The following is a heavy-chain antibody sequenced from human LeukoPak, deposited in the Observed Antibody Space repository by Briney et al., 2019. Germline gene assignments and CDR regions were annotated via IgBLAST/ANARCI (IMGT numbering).Heavy chain of an antibody. J-gene: IGHJ2*01. V-gene: IGHV1-3*01. CDR3: ARVPDYSGYLGRYFDL. CDR2: INAGNGNT. Sequence: GASVKVSCKASGYTFTSYAMHWVRQAPGQRLEWMGWINAGNGNTKYSQKFQGRVTNTRDTSASTAYMELSSLRSEDTAVYYCARVPDYSGYLGRYFDLWGRGTLVTVSS. CDR1: GYTFTSYA. D-gene: IGHD5-12*01.